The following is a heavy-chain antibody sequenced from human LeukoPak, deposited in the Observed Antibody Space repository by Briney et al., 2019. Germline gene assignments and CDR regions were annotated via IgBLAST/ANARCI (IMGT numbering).Heavy chain of an antibody. CDR3: ARDKAPSAAAGYFDY. J-gene: IGHJ4*02. CDR2: INWNGGST. CDR1: GCTFDDYG. D-gene: IGHD6-13*01. V-gene: IGHV3-20*04. Sequence: GGSLRLSCAASGCTFDDYGMSWVRQAPGKGLEWVSGINWNGGSTGYADSVKGRFTISRDNAKNSLYLQMNSLRAEDTALYYCARDKAPSAAAGYFDYWGQETLVTVSS.